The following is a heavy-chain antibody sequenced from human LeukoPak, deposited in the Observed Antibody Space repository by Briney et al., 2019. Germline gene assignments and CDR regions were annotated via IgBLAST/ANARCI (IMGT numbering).Heavy chain of an antibody. D-gene: IGHD5-18*01. V-gene: IGHV4-31*03. Sequence: SETLSLTCTVSGGSISSGGYYWSWIRQHPGKGLEWIGYIYYSGSTYYNPSLKSRVTISVDTSKNQFSLKLSSVTAADTAVYYCARDWGTAMAQFEVWGQGTMVTVSS. CDR2: IYYSGST. CDR1: GGSISSGGYY. J-gene: IGHJ3*01. CDR3: ARDWGTAMAQFEV.